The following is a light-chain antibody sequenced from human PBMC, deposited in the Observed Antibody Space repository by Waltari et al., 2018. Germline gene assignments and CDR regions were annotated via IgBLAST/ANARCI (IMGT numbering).Light chain of an antibody. CDR3: QHYKSYSWT. V-gene: IGKV1-5*03. CDR1: QNVDAW. J-gene: IGKJ1*01. Sequence: DIQLTQSPSNLSASVGARVIITCRASQNVDAWLAWYQQKPGKAPQILIYKASTLQTGVPSRFSGSGSGTEFTLTITSLQPDDSATYYCQHYKSYSWTFGQGTKVEI. CDR2: KAS.